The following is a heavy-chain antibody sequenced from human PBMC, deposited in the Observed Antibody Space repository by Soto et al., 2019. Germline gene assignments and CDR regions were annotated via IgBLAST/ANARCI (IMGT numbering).Heavy chain of an antibody. D-gene: IGHD2-15*01. J-gene: IGHJ6*02. CDR1: GLSISTYG. CDR3: AKDSPVLTV. V-gene: IGHV3-23*01. Sequence: GGSLRLSCAASGLSISTYGMSWVRQAPGKGLEWVSAISGGSDSTYYADSVKGRFTISRDNSKNTLYLQMNSLRAEDTVVYYCAKDSPVLTVWGQGTTVTVSS. CDR2: ISGGSDST.